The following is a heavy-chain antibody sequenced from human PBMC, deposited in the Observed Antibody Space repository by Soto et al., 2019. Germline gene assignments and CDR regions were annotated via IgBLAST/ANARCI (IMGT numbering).Heavy chain of an antibody. CDR1: GGSISSSSYY. J-gene: IGHJ4*02. CDR3: ARHYDSSMVAPFDY. Sequence: SETLSLTCSVSGGSISSSSYYWGWIRQPPGKGLEWIGSIYYSGSTYSNPSLKSRVTISVDTSKNQFSLKLSSVTAADTAVYYCARHYDSSMVAPFDYWGQGTLVTVSS. CDR2: IYYSGST. V-gene: IGHV4-39*01. D-gene: IGHD3-10*01.